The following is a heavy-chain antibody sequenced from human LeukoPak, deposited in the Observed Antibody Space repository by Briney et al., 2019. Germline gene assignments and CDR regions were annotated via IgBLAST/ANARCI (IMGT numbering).Heavy chain of an antibody. Sequence: TLSLTCTVSGGSISSGSYYWSWIRQPAGKGLEWIGRIYTSGSTNYNPSLKSRVTISVDTSKNQFSLKLSSVTAADTAVYYCARGILWFGGPYFDYWGQGTLVTVSS. D-gene: IGHD3-10*01. J-gene: IGHJ4*02. CDR1: GGSISSGSYY. CDR3: ARGILWFGGPYFDY. V-gene: IGHV4-61*02. CDR2: IYTSGST.